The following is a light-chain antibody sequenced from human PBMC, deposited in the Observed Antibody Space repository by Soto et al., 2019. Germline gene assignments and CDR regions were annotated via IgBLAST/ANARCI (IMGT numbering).Light chain of an antibody. J-gene: IGKJ1*01. CDR2: AAS. CDR3: QKYDHAPWT. V-gene: IGKV1-27*01. CDR1: QDISIY. Sequence: DIPMTQSPSSLSASVGDRVTITCRASQDISIYLAWYQQRPGKVPEVLVYAASTLQSGVPTRFSGSGSGTDFSLTISSLQPEDVATYYCQKYDHAPWTFGQGTNVEI.